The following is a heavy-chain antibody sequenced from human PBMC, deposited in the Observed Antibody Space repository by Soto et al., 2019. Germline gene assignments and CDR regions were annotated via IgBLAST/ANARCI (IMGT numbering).Heavy chain of an antibody. CDR2: IIPILGIA. CDR3: ARERQQLEDDYYYGMDV. CDR1: GGTFSSYT. D-gene: IGHD6-13*01. V-gene: IGHV1-69*08. J-gene: IGHJ6*02. Sequence: QVQLVQSGAEVKKPGSSVKVSCKASGGTFSSYTISWVRQAPGQGLEWMGRIIPILGIANYAQKFQGRVTITADKSTSTAYMELSSLRSEDTAVHYCARERQQLEDDYYYGMDVWGQGTTVTVSS.